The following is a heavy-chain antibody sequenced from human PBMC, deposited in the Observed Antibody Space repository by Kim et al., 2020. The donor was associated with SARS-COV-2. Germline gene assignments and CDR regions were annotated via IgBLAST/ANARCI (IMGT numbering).Heavy chain of an antibody. CDR2: ISYDGSNK. CDR1: GFTFSSYG. D-gene: IGHD5-18*01. V-gene: IGHV3-30*18. J-gene: IGHJ4*02. Sequence: GGSLRLSCAASGFTFSSYGMHWVRQAPGKGLEWVAVISYDGSNKYYADSVKGRFTISRDNSKNTLYLQMNSLRAEDTAVYYCAKDTAMGHDSELDYWGQGTLVTVSS. CDR3: AKDTAMGHDSELDY.